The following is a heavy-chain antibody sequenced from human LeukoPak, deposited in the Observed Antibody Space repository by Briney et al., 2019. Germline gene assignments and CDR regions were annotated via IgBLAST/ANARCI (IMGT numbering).Heavy chain of an antibody. D-gene: IGHD6-19*01. CDR2: IWYDGSNK. Sequence: GGSLRLSCAASGFTFSSYSMHWVRQAPGKGLEWVAVIWYDGSNKYYTDSVKGRFTISRDNSKNTLYLQMNSLRAEDTAVYYCVRVLRGQWLPFDYWGQGTLVTASS. V-gene: IGHV3-33*01. CDR3: VRVLRGQWLPFDY. J-gene: IGHJ4*02. CDR1: GFTFSSYS.